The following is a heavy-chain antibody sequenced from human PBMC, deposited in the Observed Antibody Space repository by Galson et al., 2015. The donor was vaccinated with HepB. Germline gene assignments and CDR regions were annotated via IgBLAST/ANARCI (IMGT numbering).Heavy chain of an antibody. CDR3: ATYSSGWWVYGMDV. V-gene: IGHV1-18*04. CDR2: ISAYNGNT. CDR1: GYTFTSYG. Sequence: SVKVSCKASGYTFTSYGISWVRQAPGQGLEWMGWISAYNGNTNYAQKLQGRVTMTTDTSTSTAYMELRSLRSDDTAVYYCATYSSGWWVYGMDVWGQGTTVTVSS. D-gene: IGHD6-19*01. J-gene: IGHJ6*02.